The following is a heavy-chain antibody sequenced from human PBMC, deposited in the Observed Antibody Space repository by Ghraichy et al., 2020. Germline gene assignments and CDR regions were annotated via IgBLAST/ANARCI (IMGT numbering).Heavy chain of an antibody. CDR1: GFSVRPNS. CDR3: ARSAGNFRTRFDD. V-gene: IGHV3-66*01. J-gene: IGHJ4*02. CDR2: FYNDGST. D-gene: IGHD1-7*01. Sequence: LSLTCAASGFSVRPNSITRPCEAPGKGLEWVSVFYNDGSTYYADSVKGRFTISRDNSKNTLYLQMNSLRAEDTAVYYCARSAGNFRTRFDDWGQGTLVTVSP.